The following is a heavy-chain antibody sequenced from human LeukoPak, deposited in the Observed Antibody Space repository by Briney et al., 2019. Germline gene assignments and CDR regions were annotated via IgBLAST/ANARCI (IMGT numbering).Heavy chain of an antibody. J-gene: IGHJ5*02. CDR1: GYTFTGYH. V-gene: IGHV1-2*02. CDR3: ARVVGVQGWSDP. Sequence: ASVKVSCKASGYTFTGYHIHWVRQAPGQGLEWMGWINPNSGGTNYAQKFQGRVTMTRDTSISTAYMELSRLRSDDTAVYYCARVVGVQGWSDPWGQGTLVTVSS. D-gene: IGHD2-15*01. CDR2: INPNSGGT.